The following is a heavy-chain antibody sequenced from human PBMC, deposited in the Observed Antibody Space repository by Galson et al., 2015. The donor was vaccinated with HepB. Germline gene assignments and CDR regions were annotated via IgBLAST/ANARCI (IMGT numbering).Heavy chain of an antibody. CDR3: AKDRRPLPNIVGATYDAFDI. D-gene: IGHD1-26*01. Sequence: SLRLSCAASGFTFSSYGMHWVRQAPGKGLEWVAFIRYDGSNKYYADSVKGRFTISRDNSKSTLYLQMNSLRAEDTAVYYCAKDRRPLPNIVGATYDAFDIWGQGTMVTVSS. CDR2: IRYDGSNK. CDR1: GFTFSSYG. V-gene: IGHV3-30*02. J-gene: IGHJ3*02.